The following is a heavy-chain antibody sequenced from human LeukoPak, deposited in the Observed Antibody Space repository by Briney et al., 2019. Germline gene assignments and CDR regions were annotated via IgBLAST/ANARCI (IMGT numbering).Heavy chain of an antibody. D-gene: IGHD3-3*01. Sequence: PSETLSLTCTVSGGSISSGGYYWSWIRQPAGKGLEWIGRIYTSGSTNYNPSLKSRVTISVDTSKNQFSLKLSSVTAADTAVYYCARAPHTIFGVVTPDYWGQGTLVTVSS. V-gene: IGHV4-61*02. CDR3: ARAPHTIFGVVTPDY. CDR2: IYTSGST. J-gene: IGHJ4*02. CDR1: GGSISSGGYY.